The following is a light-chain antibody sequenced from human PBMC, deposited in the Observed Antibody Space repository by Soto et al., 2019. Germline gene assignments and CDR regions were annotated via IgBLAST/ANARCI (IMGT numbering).Light chain of an antibody. CDR1: QSICRY. V-gene: IGKV1-39*01. Sequence: DIQMTQSPSSLSASVVDRVTITCRASQSICRYLTWYQHKPGKAPTLLIYTASTLQTGVPSRFSGSGAGTDFILTISGLQPEDFATYYCQQSSSMPTFGQGTRLEIK. CDR3: QQSSSMPT. J-gene: IGKJ5*01. CDR2: TAS.